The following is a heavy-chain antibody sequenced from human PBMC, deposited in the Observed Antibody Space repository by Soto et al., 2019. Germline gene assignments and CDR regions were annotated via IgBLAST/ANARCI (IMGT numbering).Heavy chain of an antibody. D-gene: IGHD3-16*01. CDR3: TRDLFSYDYSGILWFDP. J-gene: IGHJ5*02. V-gene: IGHV3-73*02. CDR2: IRSKGPNYAT. CDR1: GFAFSGSA. Sequence: EVQLVESGGGLVQPGGSLKLSCAASGFAFSGSAMYWVRQASGKGPEWVGRIRSKGPNYATEYAASVKGRFTISRDDSKNTAYLQMNSLQTEDTAVYYCTRDLFSYDYSGILWFDPWGQGTLVTVSS.